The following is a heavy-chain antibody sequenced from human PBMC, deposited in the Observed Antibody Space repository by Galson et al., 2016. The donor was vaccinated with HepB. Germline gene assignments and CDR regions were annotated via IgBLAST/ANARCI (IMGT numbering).Heavy chain of an antibody. CDR3: ARDYDTLAVFDY. V-gene: IGHV3-49*03. CDR2: VRSNAYGGTT. D-gene: IGHD3-9*01. J-gene: IGHJ4*02. CDR1: GFPFGDYA. Sequence: SLRLSCAASGFPFGDYAMSWFRQAPGKGLEWVGVVRSNAYGGTTENAASVKGRFSISRDDSKSIAYLQMQSLKTEDTALYYCARDYDTLAVFDYWGQGALVTVSS.